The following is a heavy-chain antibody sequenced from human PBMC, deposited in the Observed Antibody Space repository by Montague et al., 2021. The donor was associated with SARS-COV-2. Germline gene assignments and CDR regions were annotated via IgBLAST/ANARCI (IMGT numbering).Heavy chain of an antibody. J-gene: IGHJ4*02. CDR1: GFPLSTSGMC. CDR3: ARGFDY. CDR2: IYYSGST. Sequence: LGKPTQTLTLTCTFSGFPLSTSGMCVSWIRQPPGKALEWLGYIYYSGSTNYNPSLKSRVTISVDTSKNQFSLKLSSVTAADTAVYYCARGFDYWGQGTLVTVSS. V-gene: IGHV4-61*08.